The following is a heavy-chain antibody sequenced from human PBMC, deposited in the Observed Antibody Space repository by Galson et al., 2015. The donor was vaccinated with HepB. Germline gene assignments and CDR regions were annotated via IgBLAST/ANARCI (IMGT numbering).Heavy chain of an antibody. V-gene: IGHV4-30-4*01. D-gene: IGHD2-2*01. CDR3: ARVRGDIVVVPAARRLVPRYGIDP. CDR1: RGSISSGDYY. J-gene: IGHJ5*02. Sequence: TLSLTCTVSRGSISSGDYYWSWIRQPPGKGLEWIGYIYYSGSTYYNPSLKSRVTISVDTSKNQFSLKLSSVTAADTAVYYCARVRGDIVVVPAARRLVPRYGIDPWGQGTLVTVSS. CDR2: IYYSGST.